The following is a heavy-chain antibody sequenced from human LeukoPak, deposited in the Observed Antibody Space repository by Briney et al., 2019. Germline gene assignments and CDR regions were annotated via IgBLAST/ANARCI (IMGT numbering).Heavy chain of an antibody. CDR2: ISYDGSNK. J-gene: IGHJ4*02. V-gene: IGHV3-30*18. D-gene: IGHD3-10*01. CDR1: GFTFSSYG. CDR3: AKAGGTMVRGVITHFDC. Sequence: GGSLRLSCAASGFTFSSYGMHWVRQAPGKGLEWVAVISYDGSNKYYADSVKGRFTISRDNSKNTLYLQMNSLRAEDTAVYYCAKAGGTMVRGVITHFDCWGQGTLVTVSS.